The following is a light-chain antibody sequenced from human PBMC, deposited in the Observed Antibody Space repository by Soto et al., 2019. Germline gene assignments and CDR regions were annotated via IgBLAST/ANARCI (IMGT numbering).Light chain of an antibody. J-gene: IGLJ3*02. CDR3: SSYTSSSTPWV. CDR2: EVN. CDR1: GGDVGHYDL. V-gene: IGLV2-14*02. Sequence: QSALTQPASVSGSPGQSITISCAGSGGDVGHYDLLSWYQQIPGKAPKLIIFEVNRRPSGVSDRFSGSKSGNTASLTISGLQAEDEADYYCSSYTSSSTPWVFGGGTKLTVL.